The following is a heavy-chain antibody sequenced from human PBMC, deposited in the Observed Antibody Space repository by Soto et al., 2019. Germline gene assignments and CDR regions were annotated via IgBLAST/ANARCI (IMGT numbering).Heavy chain of an antibody. CDR3: AKDGGLHSSSAQDAFDI. CDR1: GFTFSSYA. CDR2: ISGSGGST. Sequence: PGGSLRLSCAASGFTFSSYAMSWVRQAPGKGLEWVSAISGSGGSTYYADSVKGRFTISRDNSKNTLYLQMNSLRAEDTAVYYCAKDGGLHSSSAQDAFDIWGQGTMVTVSS. J-gene: IGHJ3*02. D-gene: IGHD6-6*01. V-gene: IGHV3-23*01.